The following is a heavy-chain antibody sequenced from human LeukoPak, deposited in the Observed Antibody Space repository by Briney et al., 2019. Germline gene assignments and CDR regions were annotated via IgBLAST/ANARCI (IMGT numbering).Heavy chain of an antibody. D-gene: IGHD3-22*01. CDR2: IYYSGTT. V-gene: IGHV4-59*08. Sequence: SETLSLTCTVSGGSISGHFWSWIRQPPGKGLEWIEFIYYSGTTNYNPSLESRVSISLDTSKNRFSLNLNFVTAADTAVYYCASPRSGYRYTFDYWGQGALVTVSS. CDR1: GGSISGHF. J-gene: IGHJ4*02. CDR3: ASPRSGYRYTFDY.